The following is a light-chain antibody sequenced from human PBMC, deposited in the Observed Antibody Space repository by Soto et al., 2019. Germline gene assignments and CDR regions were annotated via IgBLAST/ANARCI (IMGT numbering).Light chain of an antibody. J-gene: IGKJ3*01. V-gene: IGKV1-39*01. CDR3: QESYNSPYT. CDR2: AAS. Sequence: DIQMTQSPSAMSASVGDRVTITCRASQSIITYLNWYQQKPGKAPKLLIYAASNLQSGVPSRFSGSGSGTYFTLTISSLRPEDFATYSGQESYNSPYTFGPGTKVDIK. CDR1: QSIITY.